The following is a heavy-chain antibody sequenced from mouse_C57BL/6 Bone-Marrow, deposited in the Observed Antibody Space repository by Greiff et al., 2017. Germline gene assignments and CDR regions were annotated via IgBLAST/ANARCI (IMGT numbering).Heavy chain of an antibody. Sequence: QVQLQQPGAELVMPGASVKLSCKASGYTFTSYWMHWVKQRPGQGLEWIGEIDPSDSYTKYNQKFKGKSTLTVDKSSSTAYMQLSSLTSEDSAVYYCAREGYYGSSLYYFDYWGQGTTLTVSS. CDR1: GYTFTSYW. D-gene: IGHD1-1*01. CDR2: IDPSDSYT. J-gene: IGHJ2*01. V-gene: IGHV1-69*01. CDR3: AREGYYGSSLYYFDY.